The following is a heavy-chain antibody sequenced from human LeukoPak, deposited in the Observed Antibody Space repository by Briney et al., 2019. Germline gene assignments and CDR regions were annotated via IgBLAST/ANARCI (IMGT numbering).Heavy chain of an antibody. CDR2: IYYSGST. J-gene: IGHJ6*02. V-gene: IGHV4-39*01. D-gene: IGHD6-13*01. CDR3: ARRAYSSSWLDYYYYGMDV. Sequence: PSGTLSLTCTVSGGSISSSSYYWGWIRQPPGKGLEWIGSIYYSGSTYYNPSLKSRVTISVDTSKNQFSLKLSSVTAADTAVYYCARRAYSSSWLDYYYYGMDVWGQGTTVTVSS. CDR1: GGSISSSSYY.